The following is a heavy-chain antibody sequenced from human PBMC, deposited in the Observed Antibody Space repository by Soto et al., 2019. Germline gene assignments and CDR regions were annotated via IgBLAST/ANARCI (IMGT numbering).Heavy chain of an antibody. J-gene: IGHJ3*02. D-gene: IGHD2-15*01. CDR3: ARLQSGDCSGGSCPVAFDI. CDR1: GYSFTSYW. CDR2: IYPGDSDT. Sequence: PGESLKISCKGSGYSFTSYWIGWVRQVPGKGLEWMGIIYPGDSDTRYSPSFQGQVTISADKSISTAYLQWSSLKASDTAMYYCARLQSGDCSGGSCPVAFDIWGQGTMVTVSS. V-gene: IGHV5-51*01.